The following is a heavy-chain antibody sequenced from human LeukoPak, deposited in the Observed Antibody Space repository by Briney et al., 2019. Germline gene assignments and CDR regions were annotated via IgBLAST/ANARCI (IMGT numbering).Heavy chain of an antibody. CDR3: ARAWGDGDYVGYYYYMDV. V-gene: IGHV3-21*01. D-gene: IGHD4-17*01. J-gene: IGHJ6*03. Sequence: GGSLRLSCAASGFSFSSHGMSWVRQAPGKGLEWVSSISSSSSYIYYADSVKGRFTISRDNAKNSLYLQMNSLRAEDTAVYYCARAWGDGDYVGYYYYMDVWGKGTTVTVSS. CDR2: ISSSSSYI. CDR1: GFSFSSHG.